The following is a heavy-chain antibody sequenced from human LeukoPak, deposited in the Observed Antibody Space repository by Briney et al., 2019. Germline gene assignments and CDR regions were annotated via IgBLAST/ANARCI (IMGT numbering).Heavy chain of an antibody. Sequence: GGSLRLSCAASGFTFSSYWMSWVRQAPGKGLEWVANIKQDGSEKYYVDSVKGRFTISRDNAKNSLYLQMNSLRAEDTAVYYCARARRIAAAGKVYYYMDVWGKGTTVTVSS. J-gene: IGHJ6*03. CDR2: IKQDGSEK. V-gene: IGHV3-7*01. CDR1: GFTFSSYW. D-gene: IGHD6-13*01. CDR3: ARARRIAAAGKVYYYMDV.